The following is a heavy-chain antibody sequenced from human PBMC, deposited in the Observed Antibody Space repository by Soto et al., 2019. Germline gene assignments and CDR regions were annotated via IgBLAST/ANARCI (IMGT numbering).Heavy chain of an antibody. CDR2: ISWDAGGK. CDR3: VKDVAPRPTSGRINEYFHH. CDR1: GFTFSDYT. Sequence: GGSLRLSCAASGFTFSDYTVRWVRQAPGKGLEWVCTISWDAGGKKYADSVKGRFTMSRDNSKNSLYLQMNSLRTEDTAVYYCVKDVAPRPTSGRINEYFHHWGQGTLVTVSS. V-gene: IGHV3-43*01. J-gene: IGHJ1*01. D-gene: IGHD6-19*01.